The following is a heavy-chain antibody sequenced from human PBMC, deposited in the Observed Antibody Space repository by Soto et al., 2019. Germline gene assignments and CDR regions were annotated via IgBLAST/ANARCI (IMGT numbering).Heavy chain of an antibody. CDR3: ARAKSIVVVVAATHGGYYYMDV. CDR2: INHSGST. V-gene: IGHV4-34*01. CDR1: GESFSGYY. D-gene: IGHD2-15*01. Sequence: QVQLQQWGAGLLKPSETLSLTCAVYGESFSGYYWSWIRQPPGKGLEWIGEINHSGSTNYNPSLKSRVTISVDTSKNQFSLKLSSVTAADTAVYYCARAKSIVVVVAATHGGYYYMDVWGKGTTVTVSS. J-gene: IGHJ6*03.